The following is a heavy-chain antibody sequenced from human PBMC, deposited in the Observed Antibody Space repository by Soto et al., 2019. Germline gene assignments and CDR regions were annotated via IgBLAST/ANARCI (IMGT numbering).Heavy chain of an antibody. J-gene: IGHJ4*02. V-gene: IGHV3-23*01. CDR1: GFTFSSYA. D-gene: IGHD3-9*01. CDR3: AKAILYYDILTGYFDY. Sequence: GGSLRLSCAASGFTFSSYAMSWVRQAPGKGLEWVSAISGSGGSTYYADSVKGRFTISRDNSKNTLYLQMNSLRAEDTAVYYCAKAILYYDILTGYFDYWDQGTLVTVSS. CDR2: ISGSGGST.